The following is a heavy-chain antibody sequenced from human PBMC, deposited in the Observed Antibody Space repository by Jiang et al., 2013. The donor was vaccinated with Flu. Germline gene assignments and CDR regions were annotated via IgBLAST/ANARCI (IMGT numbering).Heavy chain of an antibody. V-gene: IGHV6-1*01. J-gene: IGHJ4*02. CDR2: TYYRSNWYN. CDR3: VREGGYGALDY. Sequence: GPGLVKPSQTLSLTCGISGDSVSSNSAAWNWFRQSPSRGLEWLGRTYYRSNWYNEYAVSVRSRITINPDTSKNQFSLQLNSVTPEDTAMYYCVREGGYGALDYWGQGTPGHRLL. D-gene: IGHD5-12*01. CDR1: GDSVSSNSAA.